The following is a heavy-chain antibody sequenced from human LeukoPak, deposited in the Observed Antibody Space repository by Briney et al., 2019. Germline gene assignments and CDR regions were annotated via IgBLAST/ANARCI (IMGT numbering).Heavy chain of an antibody. CDR2: INPNSGGT. J-gene: IGHJ4*02. Sequence: ASVKVSCKASGYTFTGYYMHWVRQAPGQGLEWMGRINPNSGGTNYAQKFQGRVTMTRDTSISTAYMELSRLRSDDTAVYYCARASVGYYYGSGSRYTDYWGQGTLVTVSS. CDR1: GYTFTGYY. V-gene: IGHV1-2*06. CDR3: ARASVGYYYGSGSRYTDY. D-gene: IGHD3-10*01.